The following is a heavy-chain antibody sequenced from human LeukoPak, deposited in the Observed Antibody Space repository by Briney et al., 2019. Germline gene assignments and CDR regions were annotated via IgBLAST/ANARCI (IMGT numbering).Heavy chain of an antibody. D-gene: IGHD6-13*01. CDR3: ARDRAAGTLDF. V-gene: IGHV4-59*01. J-gene: IGHJ4*02. Sequence: SHTLSLTCTVSSDSIMRYYWAWLRQPPGKGLEWIGYIQYRGPTEYNPSHTSRATISVDTAKDQVSLNLRSVTAADTAVYYCARDRAAGTLDFWGQGTLVTVSS. CDR1: SDSIMRYY. CDR2: IQYRGPT.